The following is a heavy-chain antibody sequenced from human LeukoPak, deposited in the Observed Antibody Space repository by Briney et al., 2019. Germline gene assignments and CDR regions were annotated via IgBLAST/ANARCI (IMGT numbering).Heavy chain of an antibody. CDR3: ARESPEWRYFDY. Sequence: TGGSLRLSCSGSGFTFSSYEMNWVRQAPGKGLEWISFIDSSGSTIYYADSVKGRFTISRDNAKNSLYLQMNSLRAEDTAVYYCARESPEWRYFDYWGQGTLVAVSS. CDR1: GFTFSSYE. D-gene: IGHD2-8*01. CDR2: IDSSGSTI. J-gene: IGHJ4*02. V-gene: IGHV3-48*03.